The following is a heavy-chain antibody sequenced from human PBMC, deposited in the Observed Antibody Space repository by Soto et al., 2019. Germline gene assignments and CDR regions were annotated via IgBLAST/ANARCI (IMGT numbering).Heavy chain of an antibody. CDR3: ASDPSLGDXQY. Sequence: QGQLVQSGGEVKKPGASVKVSCKTSGYTFTTYGISWVRQAPGQGLEWVGWISEYSGKTHYAQKFEGKVTMTTDIXXXXXXXXXXXXRYDDTAVYYCASDPSLGDXQYWGQGTLV. CDR1: GYTFTTYG. D-gene: IGHD3-16*01. CDR2: ISEYSGKT. V-gene: IGHV1-18*01. J-gene: IGHJ4*02.